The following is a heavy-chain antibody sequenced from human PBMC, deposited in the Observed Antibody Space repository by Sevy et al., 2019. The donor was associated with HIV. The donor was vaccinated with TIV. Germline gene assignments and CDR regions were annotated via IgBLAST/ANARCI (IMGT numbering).Heavy chain of an antibody. CDR1: GFTFSIYS. J-gene: IGHJ4*02. CDR2: ISYDGSNK. Sequence: GWSLRLSCVASGFTFSIYSVLWVRQAPGKGLEWLTLISYDGSNKYYADSVKGRFTISRDNSNNILYLQMNSLRVEDTALYFCARVAVEYCSNDCYHRFDHWGLGTLVTVSS. V-gene: IGHV3-30*04. CDR3: ARVAVEYCSNDCYHRFDH. D-gene: IGHD2-2*01.